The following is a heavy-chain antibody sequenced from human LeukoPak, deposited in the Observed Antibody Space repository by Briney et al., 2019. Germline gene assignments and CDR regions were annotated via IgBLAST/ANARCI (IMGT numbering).Heavy chain of an antibody. CDR1: TSR. J-gene: IGHJ5*01. CDR2: IGTYGGDT. V-gene: IGHV1-18*01. D-gene: IGHD3-22*01. CDR3: ARDLWNFYDDSGYSRDFDS. Sequence: GASVTVSCKATSRISRVRQAPGQGLEWMGWIGTYGGDTYYAQKFQGRITVTTDTSTSTVYMELRNLRSDDTAVYYCARDLWNFYDDSGYSRDFDSWGQGTLVTVSS.